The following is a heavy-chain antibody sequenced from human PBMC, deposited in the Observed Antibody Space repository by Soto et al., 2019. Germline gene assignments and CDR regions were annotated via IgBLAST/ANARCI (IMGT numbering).Heavy chain of an antibody. Sequence: GKGLEWGRAIRGRGGSTYYTNSVKGRFTSSRDNSKNTLYRQRNSLRAEDTAVYYCFYAYAEDVIRVCSSDSACQLTLSSDL. J-gene: IGHJ2*01. D-gene: IGHD3-16*01. V-gene: IGHV3-23*01. CDR3: FYAYAEDVIRVCSSDSACQLTLSSDL. CDR2: IRGRGGST.